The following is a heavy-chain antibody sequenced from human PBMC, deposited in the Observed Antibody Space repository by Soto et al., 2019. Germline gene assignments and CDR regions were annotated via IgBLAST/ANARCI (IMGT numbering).Heavy chain of an antibody. J-gene: IGHJ6*02. D-gene: IGHD3-3*01. V-gene: IGHV3-7*01. Sequence: EVQLVESGGGLVKPGGSLRLSCAASGFTFSNAWMSWVRQAPGKGLEWVANIQQDGSEKNYVDSVKGRFTISRDNAKNSLYLQMNSLRVEDTAVYYCARVSGENDFWSGYYGNYYDMDVWGQGTTVTVSS. CDR1: GFTFSNAW. CDR2: IQQDGSEK. CDR3: ARVSGENDFWSGYYGNYYDMDV.